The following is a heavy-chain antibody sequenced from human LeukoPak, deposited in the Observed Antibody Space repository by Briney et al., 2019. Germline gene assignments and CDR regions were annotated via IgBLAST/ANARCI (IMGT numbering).Heavy chain of an antibody. CDR2: FSGSGGST. Sequence: GESLRLSCAASGFSISTYNINWVRQAPGKGLEWISTFSGSGGSTHYADSVKGRFTISRDNSKSTLYLQMNSLRAEDTAVYYCAKSGLNRFDYWGQGTLVTVSS. D-gene: IGHD2-15*01. V-gene: IGHV3-23*01. CDR1: GFSISTYN. J-gene: IGHJ4*02. CDR3: AKSGLNRFDY.